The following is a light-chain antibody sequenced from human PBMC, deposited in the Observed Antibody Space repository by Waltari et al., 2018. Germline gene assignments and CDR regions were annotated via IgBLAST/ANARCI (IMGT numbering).Light chain of an antibody. CDR3: NSRDSNGNPFV. J-gene: IGLJ1*01. V-gene: IGLV3-19*01. CDR1: SLRYYY. CDR2: GKN. Sequence: SSELTQDPAVSAALGQTDRHTCQGDSLRYYYATLYRQTSGQAPLLVMYGKNTRPSGYPDRFSGSYSGDTASLTITGAQAEDEADYYCNSRDSNGNPFVFGPATKVTVL.